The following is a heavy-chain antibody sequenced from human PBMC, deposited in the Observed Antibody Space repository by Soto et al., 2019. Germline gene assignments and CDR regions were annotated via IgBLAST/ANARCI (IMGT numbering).Heavy chain of an antibody. CDR3: VSSGAVVTSHYYLDY. D-gene: IGHD2-21*02. CDR2: TYYRSKWYS. V-gene: IGHV6-1*01. Sequence: SQTLSLTCAISGDSVSSNSAAWNWLRQSPSRGLEWLGRTYYRSKWYSDYAVSVKSRISINPDTSKNQFSLQLNSVTPEDTAVYYCVSSGAVVTSHYYLDYWGQGTPVTVSS. CDR1: GDSVSSNSAA. J-gene: IGHJ4*02.